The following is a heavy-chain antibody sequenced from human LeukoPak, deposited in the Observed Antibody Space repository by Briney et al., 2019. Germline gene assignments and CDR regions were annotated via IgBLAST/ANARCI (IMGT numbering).Heavy chain of an antibody. Sequence: GGSLRLSCAASGFTFSTYSMNWVRQAPGKGLEWLSYISSGSSTVYYADSVKGRFTISRDNVKKSLYLQMNSLRDEDTAVYYCARESVMDVWGQGTTVTVSS. V-gene: IGHV3-48*02. CDR2: ISSGSSTV. J-gene: IGHJ6*02. CDR3: ARESVMDV. CDR1: GFTFSTYS.